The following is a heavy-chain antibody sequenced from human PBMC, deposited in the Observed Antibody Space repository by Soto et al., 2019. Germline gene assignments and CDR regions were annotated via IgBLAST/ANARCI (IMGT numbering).Heavy chain of an antibody. Sequence: LCGGSISSGGYYWSWIRQHPGKGLEWIGYIYYSGSTYYNPSLKSRVTISVDTSKNQFSLKLSSVTAADTAVYYCARDIAAAGTAGYWFDPWGQGTLVTVSS. CDR1: GGSISSGGYY. J-gene: IGHJ5*02. CDR3: ARDIAAAGTAGYWFDP. V-gene: IGHV4-31*02. CDR2: IYYSGST. D-gene: IGHD6-13*01.